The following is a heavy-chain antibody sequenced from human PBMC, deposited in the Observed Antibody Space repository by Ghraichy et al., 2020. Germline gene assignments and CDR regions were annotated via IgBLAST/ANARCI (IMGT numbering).Heavy chain of an antibody. CDR2: IYYSGST. CDR1: GGSISSGGYY. D-gene: IGHD6-19*01. J-gene: IGHJ4*02. Sequence: SETLSLTCTVSGGSISSGGYYWSWIRQHPGKGLEWIGYIYYSGSTYYNPSLKSRVTISVDTSKNQFSLKLSSVTAADTAVYYCARGLRAVAGLYFDYWGQGTLVTVSS. V-gene: IGHV4-31*03. CDR3: ARGLRAVAGLYFDY.